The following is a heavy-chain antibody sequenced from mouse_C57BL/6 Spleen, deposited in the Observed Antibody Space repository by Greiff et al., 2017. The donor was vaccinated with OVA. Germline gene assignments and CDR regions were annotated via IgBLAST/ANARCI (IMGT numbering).Heavy chain of an antibody. CDR2: IDPANGNT. CDR1: GFNIKNSY. J-gene: IGHJ1*03. Sequence: VQLQQSVAELVRPGASVKLSCTASGFNIKNSYMHWVKQRPEQGLEWIGRIDPANGNTKYTPKFQGKATISADTSSNTAYLQLSSLTAEDTAIYYCARGGYYGSSHGYFDVWGTETTVTVSS. V-gene: IGHV14-3*01. D-gene: IGHD1-1*01. CDR3: ARGGYYGSSHGYFDV.